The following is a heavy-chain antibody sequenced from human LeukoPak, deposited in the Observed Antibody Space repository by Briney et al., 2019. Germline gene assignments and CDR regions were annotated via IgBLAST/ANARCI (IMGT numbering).Heavy chain of an antibody. J-gene: IGHJ3*02. Sequence: SETLSLTCTVSGGSIRSYYWSWIRQPPGKGLEWIGHMHHSGSTKHNPYLKSRVTISVDTSKSQFSLKLSSVTAADTAVYYCAGDYYDSSGYSLARAFDIWGQGTMVTVSS. CDR3: AGDYYDSSGYSLARAFDI. V-gene: IGHV4-59*08. D-gene: IGHD3-22*01. CDR1: GGSIRSYY. CDR2: MHHSGST.